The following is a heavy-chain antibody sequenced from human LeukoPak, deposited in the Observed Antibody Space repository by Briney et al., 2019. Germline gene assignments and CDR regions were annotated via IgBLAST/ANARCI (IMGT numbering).Heavy chain of an antibody. Sequence: GGSLRLSCAASGFTFSSYWMHWVRQAPGKGLVWVSRTNSDGSSTNYADSVKGRFTISRDNAKNTLHLQMNSLRAEDTAVYYCTHIVGATDFDYWGQGTLVTVSS. CDR1: GFTFSSYW. CDR2: TNSDGSST. D-gene: IGHD1-26*01. V-gene: IGHV3-74*01. CDR3: THIVGATDFDY. J-gene: IGHJ4*02.